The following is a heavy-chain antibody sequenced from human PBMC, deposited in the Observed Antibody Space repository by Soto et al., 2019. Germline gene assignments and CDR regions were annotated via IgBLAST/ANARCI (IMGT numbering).Heavy chain of an antibody. CDR3: AKAKDPSAYQYYVDD. D-gene: IGHD2-15*01. J-gene: IGHJ6*03. V-gene: IGHV3-9*01. Sequence: GGSLRLSCAASGFTFDDYAMHWVRQAPGKGLEWVSGISWNSGSIGYADSVKGRFTISRDNAKNSMYLQMNSLRAEDAALYDCAKAKDPSAYQYYVDDWGQGTTVTVSS. CDR2: ISWNSGSI. CDR1: GFTFDDYA.